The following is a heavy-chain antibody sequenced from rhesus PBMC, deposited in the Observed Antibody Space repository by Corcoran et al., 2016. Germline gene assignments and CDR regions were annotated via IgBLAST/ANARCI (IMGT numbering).Heavy chain of an antibody. CDR2: IYGRSEST. D-gene: IGHD3-3*01. CDR3: ARDPSILTGYHFDY. Sequence: QVKLQESGPGLVKPSETLSLTCAVSGGSISDDYYWNWIRQPPGKGLEWIGHIYGRSESTHSNPPPKSRVTISKDTSKNQFSRRLSSVTAADTAVYYCARDPSILTGYHFDYWGQGVLVTVSS. CDR1: GGSISDDYY. V-gene: IGHV4S7*01. J-gene: IGHJ4*01.